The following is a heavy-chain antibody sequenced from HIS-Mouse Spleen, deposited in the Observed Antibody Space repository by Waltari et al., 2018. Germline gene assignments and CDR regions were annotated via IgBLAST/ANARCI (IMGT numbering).Heavy chain of an antibody. Sequence: QVQLQQWGAGLLKPSETLSLTCAVYGGSFSGYYWSWIRQPPGKGLEWIWESNHRGSTNDNPSLKRRVTISVDTSKNQFSLKLSSVTAADTAVYYCARGPRGSGSLALDYWGQGTLVTVSS. J-gene: IGHJ4*02. D-gene: IGHD3-10*01. CDR2: SNHRGST. CDR3: ARGPRGSGSLALDY. V-gene: IGHV4-34*01. CDR1: GGSFSGYY.